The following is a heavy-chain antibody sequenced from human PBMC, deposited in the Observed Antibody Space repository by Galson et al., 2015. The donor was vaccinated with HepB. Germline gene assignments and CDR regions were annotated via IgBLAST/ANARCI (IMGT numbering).Heavy chain of an antibody. V-gene: IGHV3-30*18. J-gene: IGHJ4*02. D-gene: IGHD1-26*01. CDR3: AKKTSGSYYDDY. CDR1: GFTFSSYG. CDR2: ISYDGSNK. Sequence: SLRLSCAASGFTFSSYGMHWVRQAPGKGLEWVAVISYDGSNKYYADSVKGRFTISRDNSKNTLYLQMNSLRAEDTAVYYCAKKTSGSYYDDYWGQGTLVTVSS.